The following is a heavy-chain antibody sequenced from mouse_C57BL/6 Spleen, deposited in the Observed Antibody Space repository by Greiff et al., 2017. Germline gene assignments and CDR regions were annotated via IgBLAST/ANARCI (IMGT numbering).Heavy chain of an antibody. CDR1: GYAFSSSW. Sequence: QVQLKESGPELVKPGASVKISCKASGYAFSSSWMNWVKQRPGKGLEWIGRIYPGDGDTNYNGKFKGKATLTADKSSSTAYMQLSSLTSEDSAVYFCARSGDGYWGQGTTLTVSS. V-gene: IGHV1-82*01. J-gene: IGHJ2*01. CDR3: ARSGDGY. CDR2: IYPGDGDT. D-gene: IGHD2-3*01.